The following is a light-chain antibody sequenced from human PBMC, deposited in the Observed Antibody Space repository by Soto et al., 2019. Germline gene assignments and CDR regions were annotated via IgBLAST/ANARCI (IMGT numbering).Light chain of an antibody. Sequence: EIVLTQSPGTLSLSPGERATLSCRASQSVSSSYLAWYQQKPGQAPRLLIYGASSRATGIPDRFSGSGSGTDFTLTISRLEPEDFPVYYCQHYGSSLLFTFGPGTKVDIK. J-gene: IGKJ3*01. V-gene: IGKV3-20*01. CDR3: QHYGSSLLFT. CDR2: GAS. CDR1: QSVSSSY.